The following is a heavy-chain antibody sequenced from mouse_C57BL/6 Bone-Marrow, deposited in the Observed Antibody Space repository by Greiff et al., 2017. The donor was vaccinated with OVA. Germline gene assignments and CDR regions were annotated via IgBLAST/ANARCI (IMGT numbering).Heavy chain of an antibody. V-gene: IGHV3-8*01. CDR2: INYSGST. CDR3: ARATGTGYFGV. CDR1: GYSITSDY. Sequence: EVQLVESGPGLAKPSQTLSLTCSVSGYSITSDYWHWVRKFPGHKLEYMGYINYSGSTYYNPYLKSRISITRDTSKNQYYLQLNSVTTEDTATDYGARATGTGYFGVWGTGATVTVAT. D-gene: IGHD4-1*01. J-gene: IGHJ1*03.